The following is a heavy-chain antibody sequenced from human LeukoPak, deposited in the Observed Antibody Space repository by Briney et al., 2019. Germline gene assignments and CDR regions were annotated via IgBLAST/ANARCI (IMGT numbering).Heavy chain of an antibody. D-gene: IGHD6-13*01. V-gene: IGHV3-7*01. CDR3: ARVRAVAAAGRYYFDY. CDR2: IKQDGSEK. J-gene: IGHJ4*02. CDR1: GFTFSSYW. Sequence: PGGSLRLSCAASGFTFSSYWMSWVRQAPGKGLEWVANIKQDGSEKYYVDSVKGRFTISRDNAKNSLYLQMNSLRAEDTAVYYCARVRAVAAAGRYYFDYWGQGTLVTVSS.